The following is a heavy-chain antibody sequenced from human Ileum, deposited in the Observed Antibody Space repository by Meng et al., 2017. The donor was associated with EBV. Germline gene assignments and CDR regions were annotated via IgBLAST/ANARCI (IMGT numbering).Heavy chain of an antibody. CDR1: GGSVSSNDYH. CDR2: MYDSENA. J-gene: IGHJ5*02. V-gene: IGHV4-61*03. Sequence: QVRVHESVPALVKPPNTLSVTVSVTGGSVSSNDYHCSWIRQPPGKGLEWIGCMYDSENAKYNPSLNSRATISIDTSRNHFVLKLTSVTASDTAVYYCAYYFVGRGGPGSCGQGTLVTVSS. CDR3: AYYFVGRGGPGS. D-gene: IGHD3-9*01.